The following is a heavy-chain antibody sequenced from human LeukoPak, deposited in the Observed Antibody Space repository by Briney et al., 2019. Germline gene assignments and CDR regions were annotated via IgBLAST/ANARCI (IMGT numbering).Heavy chain of an antibody. J-gene: IGHJ4*02. V-gene: IGHV3-30-3*01. CDR3: ARAAAGRFDY. CDR2: ISYDGSNK. CDR1: GFTFSSYA. D-gene: IGHD6-13*01. Sequence: QTGGSLRLSCAASGFTFSSYAMHWVRQAPGKGLEWVAVISYDGSNKYYADSVKGRFTISRDNSKNTLYLQMNSLRAEDTAVYYCARAAAGRFDYWGQGTLVTVSS.